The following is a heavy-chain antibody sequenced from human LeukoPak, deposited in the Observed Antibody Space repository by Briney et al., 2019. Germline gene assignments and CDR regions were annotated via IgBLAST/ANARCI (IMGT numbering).Heavy chain of an antibody. J-gene: IGHJ4*02. Sequence: GSLRLFCSASGFTFSSYAMSWVRQAPGKGPEWVSAISGSGGSTYYADSVKGRFTISRDNSKNTLYLQMNSLRAEDTAVYYCAKDRALPAAKYYFDYWGQGTLVTVSS. CDR1: GFTFSSYA. V-gene: IGHV3-23*01. CDR2: ISGSGGST. D-gene: IGHD2-2*01. CDR3: AKDRALPAAKYYFDY.